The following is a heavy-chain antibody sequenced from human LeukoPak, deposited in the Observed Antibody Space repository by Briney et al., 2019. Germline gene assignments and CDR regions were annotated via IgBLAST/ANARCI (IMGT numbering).Heavy chain of an antibody. V-gene: IGHV3-33*01. CDR1: GFTFSSYG. CDR2: IWYDGSNE. D-gene: IGHD6-6*01. CDR3: ARGEYSRFTKRFDP. Sequence: PGRSLRLSCAASGFTFSSYGMHWVRQAPDKGQEWVAVIWYDGSNENYADSVKGRFTISRDNSKNTLYLQMNSLRAEDTAVYYCARGEYSRFTKRFDPWGQGTLVTVSS. J-gene: IGHJ5*02.